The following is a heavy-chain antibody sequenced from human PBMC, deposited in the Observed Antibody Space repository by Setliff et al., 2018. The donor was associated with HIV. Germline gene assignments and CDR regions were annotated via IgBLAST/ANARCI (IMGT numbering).Heavy chain of an antibody. D-gene: IGHD4-17*01. CDR2: ISLGSTTI. CDR1: GFTFTAYS. Sequence: PGGSLRLSCAASGFTFTAYSMNWVRQAPGKGLEWVSYISLGSTTIFYADSVKGRFTISRDNSKNTLYLQMNSLRAEDTAVYYCARDLYPLTTRYSFGYWGQGTLVTVSS. J-gene: IGHJ4*02. V-gene: IGHV3-48*01. CDR3: ARDLYPLTTRYSFGY.